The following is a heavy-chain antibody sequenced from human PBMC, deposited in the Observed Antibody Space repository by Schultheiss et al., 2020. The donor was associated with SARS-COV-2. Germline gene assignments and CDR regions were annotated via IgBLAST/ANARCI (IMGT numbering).Heavy chain of an antibody. D-gene: IGHD2-15*01. CDR2: ISFDGSNQ. Sequence: GGSLRLSCVTSGFNFDTHGMHWVRQAPGKGLEWLSLISFDGSNQYYANSVKGRFSISRDNSKNTLYLQMNRLRPEDTALYYCARVGGGYCSGGSCYSIYWGRGTLVTVSS. J-gene: IGHJ4*02. CDR1: GFNFDTHG. CDR3: ARVGGGYCSGGSCYSIY. V-gene: IGHV3-30*19.